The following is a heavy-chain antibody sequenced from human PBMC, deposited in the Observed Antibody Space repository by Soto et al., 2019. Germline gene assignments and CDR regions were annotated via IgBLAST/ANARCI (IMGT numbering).Heavy chain of an antibody. CDR2: INTNTGNP. J-gene: IGHJ5*02. CDR1: GYTFTSYA. CDR3: ARAPNSTVVYSYGQTHNWFDP. D-gene: IGHD5-18*01. Sequence: ASVKVSCKASGYTFTSYAMNWVRQAPGQGLEWMGWINTNTGNPTYAQGFTGRFVFSLDTSVSTAYLQICSLKAEDTAVYYCARAPNSTVVYSYGQTHNWFDPWGQGTLVTVSS. V-gene: IGHV7-4-1*01.